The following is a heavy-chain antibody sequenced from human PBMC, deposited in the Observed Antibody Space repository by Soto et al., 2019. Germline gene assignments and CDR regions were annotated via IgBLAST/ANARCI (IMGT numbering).Heavy chain of an antibody. V-gene: IGHV3-23*01. CDR1: GFTFSTYA. D-gene: IGHD2-8*01. CDR3: AGRYCTNGVCYTNYYYYIDV. CDR2: ITTSGGNT. Sequence: EVQLLESGGGLVQPGGSLRLSCAASGFTFSTYAMSWVRQAPGKGLEWVSTITTSGGNTYYADSVQGRLTISRDNSKNTLYMQMNSVRAEDTALYYCAGRYCTNGVCYTNYYYYIDVWGKGTSVTVSS. J-gene: IGHJ6*03.